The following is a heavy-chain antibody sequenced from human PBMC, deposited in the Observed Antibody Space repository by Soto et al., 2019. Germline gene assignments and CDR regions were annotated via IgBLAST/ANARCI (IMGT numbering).Heavy chain of an antibody. CDR1: GGSINNYEYY. Sequence: NPSETLSLTCSVSGGSINNYEYYWTWIRQPPGEGLEWIGHIYYTGSTSYNPSLKSRVTISLDTSKNQFSLKVNSVSAADTAVYYCARDRSSSPDFFDSWGQGTLVTVSS. CDR2: IYYTGST. J-gene: IGHJ4*02. D-gene: IGHD6-6*01. CDR3: ARDRSSSPDFFDS. V-gene: IGHV4-30-4*01.